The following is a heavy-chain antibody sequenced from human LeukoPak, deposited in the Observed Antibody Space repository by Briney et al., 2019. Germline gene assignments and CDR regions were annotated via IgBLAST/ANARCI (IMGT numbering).Heavy chain of an antibody. J-gene: IGHJ6*02. CDR3: ARGTRFYYYGMDV. V-gene: IGHV4-34*01. CDR2: INHSGST. CDR1: GGSFSDYY. D-gene: IGHD3-3*01. Sequence: MTSETLSLTCAVYGGSFSDYYWSWIRQPPGKGLEWIGEINHSGSTNYNPSLKSRVTISVDTSKNQFSLKLSSVTAADTAVYYCARGTRFYYYGMDVWGQGTTVTVSS.